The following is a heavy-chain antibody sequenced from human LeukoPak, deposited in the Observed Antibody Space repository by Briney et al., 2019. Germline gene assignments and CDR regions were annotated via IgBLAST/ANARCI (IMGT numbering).Heavy chain of an antibody. CDR2: IQYDGSNK. CDR1: GFTFSTYG. Sequence: PGGSLRLSCAASGFTFSTYGMHWARQAPGKGLEWVAFIQYDGSNKNYADSVKGRFTVSRDNSKNTLYLQMNSLRGEDTAVYYCAKPGIWGQGTMVTVSS. J-gene: IGHJ3*02. CDR3: AKPGI. V-gene: IGHV3-30*02.